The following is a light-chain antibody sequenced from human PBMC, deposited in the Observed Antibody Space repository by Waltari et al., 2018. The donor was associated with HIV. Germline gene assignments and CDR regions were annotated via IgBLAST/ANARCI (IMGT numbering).Light chain of an antibody. CDR1: NIGSKS. CDR2: YDS. CDR3: QVWDSSSDLVV. V-gene: IGLV3-21*04. Sequence: SYVLTQPPSVSVAPGKTARITFGGNNIGSKSVHWYQQKPGQAPVLVIYYDSDRPSGIPERFSGSNSGNTATLTISRVEAGDEADYYCQVWDSSSDLVVFGGGTKLTVL. J-gene: IGLJ2*01.